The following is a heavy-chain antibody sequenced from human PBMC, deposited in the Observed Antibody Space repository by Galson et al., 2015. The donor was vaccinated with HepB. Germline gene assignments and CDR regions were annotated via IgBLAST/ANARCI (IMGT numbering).Heavy chain of an antibody. V-gene: IGHV1-69*13. D-gene: IGHD2-21*02. Sequence: SVKVSCKASGGTFSSYAISWVRQAPGQGLEWMGGIIPIFGTANYAQKFRGRVTITADESTSTAYMELSSLRSEDTAVYYCARNSPNYGGDCRRGTFDIWGQGTMVTVSS. CDR1: GGTFSSYA. J-gene: IGHJ3*02. CDR2: IIPIFGTA. CDR3: ARNSPNYGGDCRRGTFDI.